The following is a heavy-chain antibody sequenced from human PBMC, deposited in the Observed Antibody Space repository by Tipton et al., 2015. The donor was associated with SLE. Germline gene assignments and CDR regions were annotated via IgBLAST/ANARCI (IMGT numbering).Heavy chain of an antibody. CDR2: IYSSGST. D-gene: IGHD2-2*01. CDR1: GGSISSSSYY. Sequence: LSCTVSGGSISSSSYYWSWIRQPAGKGLEWLGRIYSSGSTNYNPSLKSRVTISIDTSKNQFSLNLSSVTAADTAVYYCARGPRPTAATHYFQYWGQGTLVSVSS. CDR3: ARGPRPTAATHYFQY. J-gene: IGHJ1*01. V-gene: IGHV4-61*02.